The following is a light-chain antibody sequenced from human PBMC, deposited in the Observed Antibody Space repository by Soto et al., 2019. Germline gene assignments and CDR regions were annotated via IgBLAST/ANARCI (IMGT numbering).Light chain of an antibody. V-gene: IGKV1-33*01. CDR3: QQYNNWPPIT. CDR2: DAS. J-gene: IGKJ5*01. Sequence: DIQMTQSPSSLSASIGDRVILTCQASQDIANSLNWYQHKPGKAPKLLIYDASNLERGVPARFSGSGSGTEFTLTISSLQSEDFAVYYCQQYNNWPPITFGQGTRLEI. CDR1: QDIANS.